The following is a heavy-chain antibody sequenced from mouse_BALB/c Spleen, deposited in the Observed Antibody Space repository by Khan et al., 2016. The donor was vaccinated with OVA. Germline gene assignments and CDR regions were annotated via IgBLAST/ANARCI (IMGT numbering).Heavy chain of an antibody. D-gene: IGHD1-1*01. CDR1: GYSFTDYN. J-gene: IGHJ2*01. Sequence: IQLVQSGPELVKPGASVKVSCKASGYSFTDYNMFWVKQSHGKGLEWIGYIDPYNGGTSYNQKFRGKATLTVDKSSSTAFMHLSSLTSEDSSVFYCARTDYYCSSYYFDYWGQGTTLTVSS. V-gene: IGHV1S135*01. CDR3: ARTDYYCSSYYFDY. CDR2: IDPYNGGT.